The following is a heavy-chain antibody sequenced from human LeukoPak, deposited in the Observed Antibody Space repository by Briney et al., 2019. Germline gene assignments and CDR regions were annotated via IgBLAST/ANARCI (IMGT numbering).Heavy chain of an antibody. CDR2: LSYDGSTK. CDR1: GFTFSSYA. Sequence: GRSLRLSCAASGFTFSSYAMYWVRQAPDKGLEWVAVLSYDGSTKSYADSVKGRFTISRDNSKSTMYLQMNSLRAEDMAVYYCARGRRYCSSTSCSNFDYWGQGTLVTVSS. CDR3: ARGRRYCSSTSCSNFDY. V-gene: IGHV3-30-3*01. D-gene: IGHD2-2*01. J-gene: IGHJ4*02.